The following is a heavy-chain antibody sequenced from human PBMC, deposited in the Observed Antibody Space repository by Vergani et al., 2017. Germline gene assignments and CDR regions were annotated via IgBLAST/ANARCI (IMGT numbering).Heavy chain of an antibody. Sequence: QVQLVQSGAEVKKPGASVKVSCKASGYTFTGYYMHWVRQAPGQGLEWMGWINPNSGGTNYAQKFQGWVTMTRDTSISTAYMELSSLRSEDTAVYYCARDPSLYSSSSLFYYYGMDVWGQGTTVTVSS. J-gene: IGHJ6*02. D-gene: IGHD6-6*01. CDR2: INPNSGGT. CDR1: GYTFTGYY. CDR3: ARDPSLYSSSSLFYYYGMDV. V-gene: IGHV1-2*04.